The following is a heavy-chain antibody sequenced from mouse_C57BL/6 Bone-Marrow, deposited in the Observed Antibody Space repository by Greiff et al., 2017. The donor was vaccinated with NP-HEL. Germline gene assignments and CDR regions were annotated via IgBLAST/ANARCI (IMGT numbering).Heavy chain of an antibody. CDR2: FDPSDSYT. CDR3: ASYYEDAMDY. D-gene: IGHD2-10*01. J-gene: IGHJ4*01. V-gene: IGHV1-59*01. CDR1: GYTFTSYW. Sequence: QVQLQQPGAELVRPGTSVKLSCKASGYTFTSYWMHWVKQRPGQGLEWIGVFDPSDSYTNYNQKFKGKATLTVDTSSSTAYMQLSSLTSEDSAVYYCASYYEDAMDYWGQGTSVTVSS.